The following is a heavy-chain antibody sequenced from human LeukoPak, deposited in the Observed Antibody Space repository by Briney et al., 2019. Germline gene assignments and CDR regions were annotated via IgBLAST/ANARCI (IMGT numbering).Heavy chain of an antibody. J-gene: IGHJ6*03. V-gene: IGHV1-8*01. CDR3: ARALSWTTESYYYMDV. D-gene: IGHD3/OR15-3a*01. CDR1: GYTFNSYD. Sequence: ASVKVSCKASGYTFNSYDINWVRPAPGQGLEWMGWMNPNSGNTGYAQKFQGRVTMTKNNSITTVYMELSRLRSEDTAVYYCARALSWTTESYYYMDVWGKGTTVTVSS. CDR2: MNPNSGNT.